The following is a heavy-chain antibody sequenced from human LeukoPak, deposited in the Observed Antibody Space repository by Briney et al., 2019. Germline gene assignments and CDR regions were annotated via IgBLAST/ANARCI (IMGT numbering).Heavy chain of an antibody. D-gene: IGHD6-6*01. CDR1: GGTFSSYA. CDR2: IIPIFGTA. V-gene: IGHV1-69*05. CDR3: ATREYSSSYVY. J-gene: IGHJ4*02. Sequence: SVKVSCKASGGTFSSYAISWVRQAPGQGLEWMGRIIPIFGTANYAQKFQGRVTITTDESTSTAYMELSSLRYEDTAVYYCATREYSSSYVYWGQGTLVTVSS.